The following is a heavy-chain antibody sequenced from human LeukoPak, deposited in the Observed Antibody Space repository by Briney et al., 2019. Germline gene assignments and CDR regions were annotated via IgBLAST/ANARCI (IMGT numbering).Heavy chain of an antibody. CDR1: GFTFSTYG. J-gene: IGHJ4*02. V-gene: IGHV3-30*02. CDR3: ANGLAMVTTPAEVY. Sequence: GGSLRLSCAASGFTFSTYGMHWVRQAPGKGLEWVAFIRYDGSNKYYVDSVKGRFTISRDNSKNTLYLHLNSLRAEDTAMYYCANGLAMVTTPAEVYWGQGTLVTVSS. CDR2: IRYDGSNK. D-gene: IGHD4-17*01.